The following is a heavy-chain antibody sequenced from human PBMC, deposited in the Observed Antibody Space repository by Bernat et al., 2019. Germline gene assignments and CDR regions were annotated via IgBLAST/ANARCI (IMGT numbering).Heavy chain of an antibody. D-gene: IGHD1-26*01. J-gene: IGHJ4*02. CDR2: IITILGIA. CDR1: GGTFSSYA. Sequence: QVQLVQSGAEVKKPGSSVKVSCKASGGTFSSYAISWVRQAPGQGLEWMGRIITILGIANYAQKFQGRVTITADKSTSTAYMELSSLRSEDTAVYYCARDKVLSGSYYQDYWGQGTLVTVSS. V-gene: IGHV1-69*04. CDR3: ARDKVLSGSYYQDY.